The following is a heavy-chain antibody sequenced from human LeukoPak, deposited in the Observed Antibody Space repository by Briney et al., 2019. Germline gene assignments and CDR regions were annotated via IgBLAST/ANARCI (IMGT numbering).Heavy chain of an antibody. CDR2: IYYCGTT. CDR1: GGSVSGYY. V-gene: IGHV4-59*02. CDR3: ARAVDYDILTGYPYFFDY. D-gene: IGHD3-9*01. J-gene: IGHJ4*02. Sequence: SETLSLTCSVSGGSVSGYYWSWIRQAPGKGLEWIGYIYYCGTTSYNPSLKSRVTISVDTSKNQFSLKLSSVTAADTAVYYCARAVDYDILTGYPYFFDYWGQGTRVTVSS.